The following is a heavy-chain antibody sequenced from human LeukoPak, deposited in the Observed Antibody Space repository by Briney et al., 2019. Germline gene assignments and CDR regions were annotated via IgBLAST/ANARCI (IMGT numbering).Heavy chain of an antibody. CDR3: ARGNQYYYDSGGHFDY. Sequence: ASVKFSCKASGYTFTSYDINWVRQATGQGLEWMGWMNPNSGNTGYAQKFQGRVTMTRNTPISTAYMELSSLRSEDTAVYYCARGNQYYYDSGGHFDYWGQGTLVTVSS. J-gene: IGHJ4*02. CDR2: MNPNSGNT. V-gene: IGHV1-8*01. CDR1: GYTFTSYD. D-gene: IGHD3-22*01.